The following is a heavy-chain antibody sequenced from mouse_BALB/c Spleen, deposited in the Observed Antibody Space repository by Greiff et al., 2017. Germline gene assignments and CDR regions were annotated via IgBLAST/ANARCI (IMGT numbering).Heavy chain of an antibody. CDR3: ARRNDYAVWFAY. J-gene: IGHJ3*01. V-gene: IGHV3-2*02. CDR2: ISYSGST. D-gene: IGHD2-4*01. Sequence: EVKLLESGPGLVKPSQSLSLTCTVTGYSITSDYAWNWIRQFPGNKLEWMGYISYSGSTSYNPSLKSRISITRDTSKNQFFLQLNSVTTEDTATYYCARRNDYAVWFAYWGQGTLVTVSA. CDR1: GYSITSDYA.